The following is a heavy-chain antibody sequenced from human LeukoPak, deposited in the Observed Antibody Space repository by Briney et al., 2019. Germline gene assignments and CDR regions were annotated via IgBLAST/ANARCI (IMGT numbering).Heavy chain of an antibody. CDR3: AKALLIHNYGTFDY. CDR2: ISGSGGST. V-gene: IGHV3-23*01. J-gene: IGHJ4*02. D-gene: IGHD5-18*01. Sequence: GGSLRLSCAASGFTFSSYAMSWVRQAPGKGLEWVSAISGSGGSTYYADSVKGRFTTSRDNSKNTLYLQMNSLRAEDTAVYYCAKALLIHNYGTFDYWAREPWSPSPQ. CDR1: GFTFSSYA.